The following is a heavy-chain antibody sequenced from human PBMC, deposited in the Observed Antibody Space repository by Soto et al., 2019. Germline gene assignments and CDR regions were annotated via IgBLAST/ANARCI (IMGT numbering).Heavy chain of an antibody. J-gene: IGHJ3*02. V-gene: IGHV4-39*01. D-gene: IGHD6-19*01. Sequence: QLQLQESGPGLVKPSETLSLTCTVSGGSISSSSCYWGWIRQPPGKGLEWIGSIYYSGSTYYNPSLKSRVTISVDTSKNQFSLKLSSVTAADTAVYYCAINRRAEDAFDIWGQGTMVTVSS. CDR1: GGSISSSSCY. CDR3: AINRRAEDAFDI. CDR2: IYYSGST.